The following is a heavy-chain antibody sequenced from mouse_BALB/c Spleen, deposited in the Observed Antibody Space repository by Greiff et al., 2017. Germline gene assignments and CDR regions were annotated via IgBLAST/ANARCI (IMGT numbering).Heavy chain of an antibody. D-gene: IGHD2-1*01. CDR3: ARDGNFLYAMDY. Sequence: VQLVESGAELMKPGASVKISCKATGYTFSSYWIEWVKQRPGHGLEWIGEILPGSGSTNYNEKFKGKATFTADTSSNTAYMQLSSLTSEDSAVYYCARDGNFLYAMDYWGQGTSVTVSS. J-gene: IGHJ4*01. CDR1: GYTFSSYW. CDR2: ILPGSGST. V-gene: IGHV1-9*01.